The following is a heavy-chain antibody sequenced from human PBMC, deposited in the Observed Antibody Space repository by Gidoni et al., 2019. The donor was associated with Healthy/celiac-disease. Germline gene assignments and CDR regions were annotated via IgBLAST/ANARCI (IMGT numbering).Heavy chain of an antibody. CDR1: GFTFSSYS. Sequence: EVPLVESGGGLVKPGGSLILSCADSGFTFSSYSMTWVRQAPGKGMEWVSAISSRSSYIYYADSVKGRFTISRDNAKNSLYLQMNSLRAEDTAVYYCARDRKYYESSGYTDYWGQGTLVTVSS. CDR2: ISSRSSYI. D-gene: IGHD3-22*01. V-gene: IGHV3-21*01. CDR3: ARDRKYYESSGYTDY. J-gene: IGHJ4*02.